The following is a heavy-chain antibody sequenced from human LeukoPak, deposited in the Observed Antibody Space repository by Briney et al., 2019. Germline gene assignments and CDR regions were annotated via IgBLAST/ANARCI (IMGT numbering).Heavy chain of an antibody. J-gene: IGHJ4*02. D-gene: IGHD3-9*01. Sequence: GGSLRLSCSASGFTFSSYAMHWVRQAPGKGLEYVSAISSNGGSTYYADSVKGRFTIFRDNSKNTLYLQMSSLRAEDTAVYYCVKDRDYDILTGYYYFDYWGQGTLVTVSS. CDR1: GFTFSSYA. V-gene: IGHV3-64D*06. CDR3: VKDRDYDILTGYYYFDY. CDR2: ISSNGGST.